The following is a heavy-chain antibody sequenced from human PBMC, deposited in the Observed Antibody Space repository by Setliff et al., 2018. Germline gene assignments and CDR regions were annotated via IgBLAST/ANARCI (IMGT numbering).Heavy chain of an antibody. Sequence: GGSLRLSCAASGFTFSSYSMNWVRQAPGKGLEWVSYISRNSNTIDYAVSVTGRFTMSRDNAENSLYLQMNSLRAEDTAVYYCARDLGCSGGSCYLDYYYGMDVWGQGTTVTVSS. CDR3: ARDLGCSGGSCYLDYYYGMDV. D-gene: IGHD2-15*01. V-gene: IGHV3-48*01. CDR2: ISRNSNTI. J-gene: IGHJ6*02. CDR1: GFTFSSYS.